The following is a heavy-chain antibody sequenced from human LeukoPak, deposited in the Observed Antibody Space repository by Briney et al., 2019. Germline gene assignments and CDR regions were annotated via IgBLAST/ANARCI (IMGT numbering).Heavy chain of an antibody. CDR1: GFSVTTDSYC. D-gene: IGHD3-10*01. J-gene: IGHJ4*02. CDR3: ARDHFGSLDS. Sequence: SETLSLTCTVSGFSVTTDSYCWGWIRQPPGKGLEWIGYDYCGGNTNYDPSLKRRVTISVDTSKNQFSLTLTSVTAADTAVYFCARDHFGSLDSWGQGILVTVSS. CDR2: DYCGGNT. V-gene: IGHV4-61*01.